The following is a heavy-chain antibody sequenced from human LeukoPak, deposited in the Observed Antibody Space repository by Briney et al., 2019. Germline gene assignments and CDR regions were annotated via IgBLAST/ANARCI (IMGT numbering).Heavy chain of an antibody. J-gene: IGHJ6*04. V-gene: IGHV3-23*01. CDR1: GFTFSASD. CDR3: AELGITMIGGV. D-gene: IGHD3-10*02. Sequence: GGSLRLSCAASGFTFSASDMNWVRQTPGKGLEWVSVISGSGGSTYYADSVKGRFTISRDNAKNSLYLQMNSLRAEDTAVYYCAELGITMIGGVWGKGTTVTISS. CDR2: ISGSGGST.